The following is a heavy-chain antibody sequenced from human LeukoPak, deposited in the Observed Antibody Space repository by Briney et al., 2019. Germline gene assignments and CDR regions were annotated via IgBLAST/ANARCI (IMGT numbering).Heavy chain of an antibody. CDR2: ISSSGSTI. V-gene: IGHV3-48*04. Sequence: GGSLRLSCAASGFTFSDYSMNWVRQAPGKGLEWVSYISSSGSTIYYADSVKGRFTISRDNAKNSLYLQMNSLRAEDTAVYYCARDYYDSSGYYYFDYWGQGTLVTVSS. J-gene: IGHJ4*02. CDR3: ARDYYDSSGYYYFDY. CDR1: GFTFSDYS. D-gene: IGHD3-22*01.